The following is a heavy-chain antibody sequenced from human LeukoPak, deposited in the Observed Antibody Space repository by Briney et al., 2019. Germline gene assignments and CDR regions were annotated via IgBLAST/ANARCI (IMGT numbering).Heavy chain of an antibody. CDR1: GGSISSGSYY. J-gene: IGHJ4*02. D-gene: IGHD5-18*01. Sequence: PSETLSLTCTVSGGSISSGSYYWSWIRQPAGKGLEWIGRIYTSGSTNYNPSLKSRVTISVDTSKNQFSLKVSSVTAADTAEYYCARGSGYSYGYPFDYWGQGTLVTVSS. CDR3: ARGSGYSYGYPFDY. V-gene: IGHV4-61*02. CDR2: IYTSGST.